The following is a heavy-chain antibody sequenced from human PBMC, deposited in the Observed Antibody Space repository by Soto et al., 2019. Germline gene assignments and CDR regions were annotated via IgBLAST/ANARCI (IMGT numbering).Heavy chain of an antibody. Sequence: SETLSLTCAVYGGSFSGYYWSWIRQPPGKGLEWIGEINHSGSTNYNPSLKSRVTISVDTSKNQFSLKLSSVTAADTAVYYCARGLGIQLWENYYYYYGMGVWGQGTTVTVSS. CDR2: INHSGST. CDR1: GGSFSGYY. J-gene: IGHJ6*02. D-gene: IGHD5-18*01. V-gene: IGHV4-34*01. CDR3: ARGLGIQLWENYYYYYGMGV.